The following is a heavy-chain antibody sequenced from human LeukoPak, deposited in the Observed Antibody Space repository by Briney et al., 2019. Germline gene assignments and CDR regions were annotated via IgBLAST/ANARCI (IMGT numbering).Heavy chain of an antibody. D-gene: IGHD1-26*01. CDR3: ARTSLGAAWFFDS. J-gene: IGHJ4*02. CDR2: INPKSGGT. CDR1: GYTFTGYY. Sequence: GASVKVSCKASGYTFTGYYLHWVRQAPGQGLEWMGWINPKSGGTNYAQRFQGSVTMTSDTSINTIYMELSRLKSDDTAVYYCARTSLGAAWFFDSWGQGTLVTVSS. V-gene: IGHV1-2*02.